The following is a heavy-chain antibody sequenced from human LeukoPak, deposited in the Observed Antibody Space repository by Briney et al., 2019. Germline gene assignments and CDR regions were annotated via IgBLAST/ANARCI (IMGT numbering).Heavy chain of an antibody. CDR3: ARDSGGSGKSYYFDY. CDR1: GVSFSGYY. V-gene: IGHV4-34*01. CDR2: INHSGST. Sequence: SETLSLTCAVYGVSFSGYYWSWIRQPPGKGLEWIGEINHSGSTNYNPSLKSRVTISVDTSKNQFSLKLSSVTAADTAVYYCARDSGGSGKSYYFDYWGQGTLVTVSS. J-gene: IGHJ4*02. D-gene: IGHD3-10*01.